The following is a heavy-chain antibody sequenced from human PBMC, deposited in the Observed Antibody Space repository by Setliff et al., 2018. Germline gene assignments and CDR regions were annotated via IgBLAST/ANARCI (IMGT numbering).Heavy chain of an antibody. Sequence: SETLSLTCAVSGGSLNSGSYYWGWIRQPTGKGLEWIGYIYYSGGATYNPSLRGRASIAIGASKAHFSLDLRTVTTADTAVYYCARDASFGFDVWGPGITVTVSS. D-gene: IGHD2-2*01. CDR3: ARDASFGFDV. CDR2: IYYSGGA. V-gene: IGHV4-61*03. CDR1: GGSLNSGSYY. J-gene: IGHJ6*02.